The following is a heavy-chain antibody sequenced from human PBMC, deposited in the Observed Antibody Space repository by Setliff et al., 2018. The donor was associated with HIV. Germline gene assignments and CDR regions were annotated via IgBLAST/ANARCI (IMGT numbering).Heavy chain of an antibody. D-gene: IGHD6-19*01. V-gene: IGHV4-39*01. J-gene: IGHJ4*02. CDR2: IYHSGNT. CDR3: ARRRGQKATGWYYFDF. CDR1: GGPITSNTCF. Sequence: SETLSLTCSVSGGPITSNTCFWDWIRQAPGKGLEWIGSIYHSGNTYYNPSLKSRVSISVDTSKRQFSLKLTSVTAGDSALYYCARRRGQKATGWYYFDFWGQGALVTVAS.